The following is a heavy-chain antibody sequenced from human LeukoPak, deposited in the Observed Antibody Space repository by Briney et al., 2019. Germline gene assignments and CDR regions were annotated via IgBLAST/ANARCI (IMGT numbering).Heavy chain of an antibody. V-gene: IGHV4-31*03. Sequence: SETLSLTRTVSGGSISSGGYYWSWIRQHPGKGLEWIGYIYYSGSTYYNPSLKSRVTISVDTSKNQFSLKLSSVTAADTAVYYCARARIAAAGTCDYFDYWGQGTLVTVSS. CDR2: IYYSGST. J-gene: IGHJ4*02. D-gene: IGHD6-13*01. CDR1: GGSISSGGYY. CDR3: ARARIAAAGTCDYFDY.